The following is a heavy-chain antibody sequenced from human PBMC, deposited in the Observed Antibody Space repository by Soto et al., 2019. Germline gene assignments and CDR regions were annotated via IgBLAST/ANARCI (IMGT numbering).Heavy chain of an antibody. D-gene: IGHD1-26*01. Sequence: PGGSLRLSCTASGFSFSSYALSWVRQAPGKGLEWVSTISGSDGKTYYADSVKGRFSISRDTSKTTLYLEMTSLSVEDTAVYYCARWSFLDYWGQGTRVTVSS. CDR1: GFSFSSYA. V-gene: IGHV3-23*01. CDR3: ARWSFLDY. CDR2: ISGSDGKT. J-gene: IGHJ4*02.